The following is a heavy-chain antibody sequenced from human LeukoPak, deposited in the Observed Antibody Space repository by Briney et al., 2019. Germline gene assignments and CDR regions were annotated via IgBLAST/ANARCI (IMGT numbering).Heavy chain of an antibody. V-gene: IGHV1/OR15-2*02. Sequence: ASVKVSCKASGYTFTGYYMHWVRQAPGQGLEWMGWINPYSGNTNYAQKLQGRVTMTRDTSTSTAYMELRSLRSDDTAMYYCARGHSSGWYVNDAFDFWGQGTMVTVSS. CDR3: ARGHSSGWYVNDAFDF. CDR2: INPYSGNT. J-gene: IGHJ3*01. D-gene: IGHD6-19*01. CDR1: GYTFTGYY.